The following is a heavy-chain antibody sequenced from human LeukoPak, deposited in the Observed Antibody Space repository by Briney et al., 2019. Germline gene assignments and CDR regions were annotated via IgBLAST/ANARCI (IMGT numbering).Heavy chain of an antibody. Sequence: PSETLSLTCTVSGGSISSYYWSWIRQPAGKGLEWIGRIYTSGSTNYNPSLKSRVTMSVDTSKNQFSLKLSSVTAADTAVYYCARLKKAIFGVGKSTYYFDYWGQGTLVTVSS. CDR2: IYTSGST. J-gene: IGHJ4*02. V-gene: IGHV4-4*07. D-gene: IGHD3-3*01. CDR1: GGSISSYY. CDR3: ARLKKAIFGVGKSTYYFDY.